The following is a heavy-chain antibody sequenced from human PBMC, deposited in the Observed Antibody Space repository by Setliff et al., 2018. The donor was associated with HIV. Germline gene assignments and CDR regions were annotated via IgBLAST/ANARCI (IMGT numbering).Heavy chain of an antibody. CDR3: AKYWRASGKYVFDI. J-gene: IGHJ3*02. CDR1: GGPMSGYY. V-gene: IGHV4-4*08. Sequence: SETLSLTCTVSGGPMSGYYWSWLRQSPVKGLEWIGYIYSSGTTNYNPSFKSRVSISLDTSRSQFSLMLSSVTAADTAIYYCAKYWRASGKYVFDIWGLGTMVTVSS. D-gene: IGHD2-15*01. CDR2: IYSSGTT.